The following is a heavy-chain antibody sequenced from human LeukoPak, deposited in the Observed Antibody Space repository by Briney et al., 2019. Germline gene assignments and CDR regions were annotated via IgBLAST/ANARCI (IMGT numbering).Heavy chain of an antibody. Sequence: GGSLRLSCAASGFTFSSYSMNWVRQAPGKGLEWVSSISSSSSYIYYADSVKGRFTISRDNAKNSLYLQMNSLRAEDTAVYYCARGAEYYDSSGLYWGQGTLVTVSS. V-gene: IGHV3-21*01. CDR3: ARGAEYYDSSGLY. D-gene: IGHD3-22*01. J-gene: IGHJ4*02. CDR2: ISSSSSYI. CDR1: GFTFSSYS.